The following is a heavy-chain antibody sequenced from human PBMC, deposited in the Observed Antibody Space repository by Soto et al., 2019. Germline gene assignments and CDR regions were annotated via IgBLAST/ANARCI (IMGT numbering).Heavy chain of an antibody. J-gene: IGHJ4*02. CDR1: GFTFSSYG. D-gene: IGHD6-13*01. CDR3: AKDLGLMGAAGPFDY. Sequence: GGSLRLSCAASGFTFSSYGMHWVRQAPGKGLEWVAVISYDGSNKYYADSVKGRFTISRDNSKNTLYLQMNSLRAEDTAVYYCAKDLGLMGAAGPFDYWGQGTLVTVSS. V-gene: IGHV3-30*18. CDR2: ISYDGSNK.